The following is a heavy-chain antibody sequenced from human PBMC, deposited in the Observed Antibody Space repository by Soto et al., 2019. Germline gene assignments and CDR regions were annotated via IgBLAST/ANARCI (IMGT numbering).Heavy chain of an antibody. Sequence: EVQVVESGGGLVKPGGSLTRSCATSGFTFITYSMNWIRQVPGKGLEGVSSISGSGAYTYYADSVKGRFTISRDNAQNSLHLKMNSLKAEDTAVYYCARDKYGDYVQDYWGRGTLVTVSS. CDR3: ARDKYGDYVQDY. V-gene: IGHV3-21*01. J-gene: IGHJ4*02. CDR1: GFTFITYS. CDR2: ISGSGAYT. D-gene: IGHD4-17*01.